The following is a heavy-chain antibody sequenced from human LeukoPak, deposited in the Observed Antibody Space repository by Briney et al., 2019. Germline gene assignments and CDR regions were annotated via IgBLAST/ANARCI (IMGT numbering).Heavy chain of an antibody. D-gene: IGHD2-2*01. CDR2: FNTYTGNP. CDR3: ARSWERDIVVVPAAPRFDY. Sequence: ASVKVSCKASGYSFTTYGMNWVPQAPGQGLEWMGWFNTYTGNPTYAQGFTGRFVFSMDASASTAYLQISSLKAEDMAMYYCARSWERDIVVVPAAPRFDYWGQGTLVTVSS. J-gene: IGHJ4*02. CDR1: GYSFTTYG. V-gene: IGHV7-81*01.